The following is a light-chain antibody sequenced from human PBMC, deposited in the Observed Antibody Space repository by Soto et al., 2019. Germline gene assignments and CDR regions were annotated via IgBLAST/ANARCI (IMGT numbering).Light chain of an antibody. J-gene: IGLJ2*01. CDR3: SSFTSSTTLL. CDR1: SSDVGGYDS. CDR2: EVT. V-gene: IGLV2-14*01. Sequence: QSALTQAASVSGSPGQSITISCTGTSSDVGGYDSVSWYQQHPGTAPKLMIYEVTNRPSGVSNRFSGSKSGNTASLTISGLQAEDEADYYCSSFTSSTTLLFGGGTKLTVL.